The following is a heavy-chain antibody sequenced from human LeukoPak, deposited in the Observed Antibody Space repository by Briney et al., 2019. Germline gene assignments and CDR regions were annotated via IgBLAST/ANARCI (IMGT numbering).Heavy chain of an antibody. CDR1: GFTFSSYA. V-gene: IGHV3-23*01. D-gene: IGHD6-13*01. CDR3: AKRLVYSSSWYYFDY. Sequence: GGSLRLSCAASGFTFSSYAMSWVRQAPGKGLEWVSVISGTGGSTYYADSVEGRFTISRDNSNNTLYVQMNSLRAAHTAVYYCAKRLVYSSSWYYFDYWGQGTLVTVSS. CDR2: ISGTGGST. J-gene: IGHJ4*02.